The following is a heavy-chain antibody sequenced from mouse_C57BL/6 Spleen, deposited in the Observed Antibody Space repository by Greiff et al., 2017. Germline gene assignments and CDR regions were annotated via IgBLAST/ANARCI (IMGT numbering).Heavy chain of an antibody. D-gene: IGHD2-3*01. J-gene: IGHJ3*01. V-gene: IGHV1-19*01. Sequence: VQLQQSGPVLVKPGASVKMSCKASGYTFTDYYMNWVKQSHGKSLEWIGVINPYNGGTSYNQKFKGKATLTVDKSSSTAYMELNSLTSEDSAVYYCARGDLYDGYYLFAYWGQGTLVTVSA. CDR1: GYTFTDYY. CDR3: ARGDLYDGYYLFAY. CDR2: INPYNGGT.